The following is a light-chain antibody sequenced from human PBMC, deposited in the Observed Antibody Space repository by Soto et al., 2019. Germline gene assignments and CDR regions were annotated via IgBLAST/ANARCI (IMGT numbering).Light chain of an antibody. J-gene: IGKJ4*01. CDR3: QQYGSSPLT. CDR1: QSVSSN. Sequence: EIVMTQSPATLSVSPGERATLSCRASQSVSSNLAWYQQKPGQAPRLLIYGASTRATGIPARFSGSGSGTEFTLTISSLQSEDFAVYYCQQYGSSPLTFGGGTKGEIK. V-gene: IGKV3-15*01. CDR2: GAS.